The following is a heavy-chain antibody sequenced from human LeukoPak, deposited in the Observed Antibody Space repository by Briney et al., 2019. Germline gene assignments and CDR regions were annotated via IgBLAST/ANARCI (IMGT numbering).Heavy chain of an antibody. V-gene: IGHV4-4*07. Sequence: SETLSLTCTVSGGSISSYYWSWIRQPAGKGLEWIGRIYTSGSTNYNPSLKSRVTMSVDTSKNQFSLKLSSVTAADTAVYYCARLTDGVDPFGVWYFDYWGQGTLVTVSS. CDR1: GGSISSYY. J-gene: IGHJ4*02. D-gene: IGHD3-16*01. CDR3: ARLTDGVDPFGVWYFDY. CDR2: IYTSGST.